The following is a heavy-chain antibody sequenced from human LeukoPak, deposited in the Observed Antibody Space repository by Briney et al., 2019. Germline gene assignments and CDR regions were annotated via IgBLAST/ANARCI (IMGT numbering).Heavy chain of an antibody. J-gene: IGHJ3*02. CDR3: ARAKTYSGSYYDAFDI. CDR2: ISSSSSYI. V-gene: IGHV3-21*01. CDR1: GFTFSSYS. D-gene: IGHD1-26*01. Sequence: GGSLRLSCAASGFTFSSYSMNWVRQAPGQGLEWVSSISSSSSYIYYADSVKGRFTISRDNAENSLYLQMNSLRAEDTAVYYCARAKTYSGSYYDAFDIWGQGTMVTVSS.